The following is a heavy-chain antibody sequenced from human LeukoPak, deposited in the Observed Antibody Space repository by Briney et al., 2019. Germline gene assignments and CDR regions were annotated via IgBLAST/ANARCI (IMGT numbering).Heavy chain of an antibody. Sequence: SETLSLTCTVSGGSISSYYWSWIRQPPGKGLEWIGYIYYSGSTNYNPSLKSRVTISVDTSKNQFSLKLSSVTAADTAVYYCARRDWYNSGWYYLDYWGQGTLVTVSS. CDR2: IYYSGST. J-gene: IGHJ4*02. D-gene: IGHD6-19*01. CDR1: GGSISSYY. CDR3: ARRDWYNSGWYYLDY. V-gene: IGHV4-59*01.